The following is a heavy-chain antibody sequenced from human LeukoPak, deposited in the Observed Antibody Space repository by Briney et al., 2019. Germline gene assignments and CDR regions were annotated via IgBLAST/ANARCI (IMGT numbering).Heavy chain of an antibody. CDR1: GFTFSDYY. V-gene: IGHV3-11*04. Sequence: PGGSLRLSCAASGFTFSDYYMSWIRQAPGKGLEWVSYISSSGSTIYYADSVKGRFAISRDNSKNTLYLQMNSLRAEDTAVYYCATIPYSGSFTRFDAFDIWGQGTMVTVSS. CDR3: ATIPYSGSFTRFDAFDI. CDR2: ISSSGSTI. D-gene: IGHD1-26*01. J-gene: IGHJ3*02.